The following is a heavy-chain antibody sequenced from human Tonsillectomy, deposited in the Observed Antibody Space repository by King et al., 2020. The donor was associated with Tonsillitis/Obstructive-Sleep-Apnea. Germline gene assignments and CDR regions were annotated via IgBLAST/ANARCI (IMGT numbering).Heavy chain of an antibody. V-gene: IGHV3-72*01. J-gene: IGHJ4*02. Sequence: VQLVESGGGLVQPGGSLRLSCAASRFTFSDHYMDWVRQAPGKGLEWVGRTRNKANSYTTEYAASVKGRFTISRDDSKNSLYLQMNSLKTEDTAVYYCVRVDGGYYYDYWGQGTLVTVSS. CDR1: RFTFSDHY. CDR3: VRVDGGYYYDY. D-gene: IGHD3-22*01. CDR2: TRNKANSYTT.